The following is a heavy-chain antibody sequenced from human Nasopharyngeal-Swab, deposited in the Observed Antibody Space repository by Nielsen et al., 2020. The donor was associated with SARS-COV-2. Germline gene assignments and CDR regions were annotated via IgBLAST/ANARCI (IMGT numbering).Heavy chain of an antibody. D-gene: IGHD2-2*01. V-gene: IGHV3-11*01. CDR1: GFTFSDYY. Sequence: LKISCAASGFTFSDYYMSWIRQAPGKGLEWVSYISSSGSTIYYADSVKGRFTISRDNAKNSLYLQMNSLRAEDTAVYYCAREKYCSSTSCWLDAFDIWGQGTMVTVSS. CDR3: AREKYCSSTSCWLDAFDI. CDR2: ISSSGSTI. J-gene: IGHJ3*02.